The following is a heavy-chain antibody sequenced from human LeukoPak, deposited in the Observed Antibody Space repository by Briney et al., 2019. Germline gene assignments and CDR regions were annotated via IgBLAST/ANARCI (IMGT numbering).Heavy chain of an antibody. J-gene: IGHJ6*03. V-gene: IGHV4-39*01. CDR1: GGSISSNSHY. Sequence: PSETLSLTCTVSGGSISSNSHYWGWIRQPPGKGLEWIGSIYYSGSTYYNPSLKSRVTISVDTSKNQFSLKLSSVAAADTALYYCAGRDFYYMDVWGKGTTVTVSS. CDR3: AGRDFYYMDV. CDR2: IYYSGST.